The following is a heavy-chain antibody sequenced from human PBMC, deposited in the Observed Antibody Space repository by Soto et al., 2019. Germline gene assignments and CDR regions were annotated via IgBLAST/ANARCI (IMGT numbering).Heavy chain of an antibody. CDR2: IYYSGST. CDR1: CGSISSSSHY. V-gene: IGHV4-39*01. J-gene: IGHJ3*02. CDR3: ARRDSRGWYNAFDI. Sequence: KASETLSLTCTVSCGSISSSSHYWGWIRQPPGKGLEWIGTIYYSGSTNSNPSLKSRVTISVDTSKNQFALKVNSVTAADTAVYFCARRDSRGWYNAFDIWGQGTTVTVSS. D-gene: IGHD6-19*01.